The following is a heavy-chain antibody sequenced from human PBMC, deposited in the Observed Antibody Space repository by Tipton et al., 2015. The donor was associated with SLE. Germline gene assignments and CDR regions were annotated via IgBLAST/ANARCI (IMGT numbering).Heavy chain of an antibody. J-gene: IGHJ6*02. Sequence: SLRLSCAASGFTVSSNYMSWVRQAPEKGLEWVSVIYSGGSTYYADSVKGRFTISRDNAKNSLYLQMNSLRSEDTAVYYCANTYYDFWSGRLEASYYYGMDVWGQGTTVTVSS. CDR1: GFTVSSNY. V-gene: IGHV3-53*05. D-gene: IGHD3-3*01. CDR3: ANTYYDFWSGRLEASYYYGMDV. CDR2: IYSGGST.